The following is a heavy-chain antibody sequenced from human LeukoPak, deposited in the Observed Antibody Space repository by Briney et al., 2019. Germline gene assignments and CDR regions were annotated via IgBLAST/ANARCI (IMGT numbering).Heavy chain of an antibody. CDR3: ARDRYGGSYFDY. CDR2: INSDGSST. D-gene: IGHD4-23*01. CDR1: GFTFSSYL. J-gene: IGHJ4*02. V-gene: IGHV3-74*01. Sequence: GGSLRLSCAASGFTFSSYLMHWVRQAPGKGLVWVSRINSDGSSTSYADSVKGRFTISRDNAKNTLYLQMNSLRAEDTAVYYCARDRYGGSYFDYWGQGTLVTVSS.